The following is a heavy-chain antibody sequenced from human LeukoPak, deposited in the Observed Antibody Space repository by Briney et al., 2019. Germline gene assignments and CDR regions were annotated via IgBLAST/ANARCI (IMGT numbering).Heavy chain of an antibody. Sequence: SETLSLTCTVSGGSISSYYWSWIRQPPGKGLEWIGYIYYSGSTNYNPSLKSRVTISVDTSKNQFSLKLSSVTAADTAVYYCARSSEGRYYYDSSGYSYYYYYMDVWGKGTTVAISS. J-gene: IGHJ6*03. CDR1: GGSISSYY. CDR2: IYYSGST. V-gene: IGHV4-59*01. CDR3: ARSSEGRYYYDSSGYSYYYYYMDV. D-gene: IGHD3-22*01.